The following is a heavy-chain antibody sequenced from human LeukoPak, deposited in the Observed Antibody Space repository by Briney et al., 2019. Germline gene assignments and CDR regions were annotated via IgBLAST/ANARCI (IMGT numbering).Heavy chain of an antibody. D-gene: IGHD6-19*01. Sequence: GESLKISCKGSGYSFISYWIGWVRQMPGKGLEWMGIIYPGDSETRYSPSFQGQVTISADKSISTAYLQGSSLKASDTAMYYCARQVAVAAWEYWGQGTLVTVSS. CDR3: ARQVAVAAWEY. CDR1: GYSFISYW. CDR2: IYPGDSET. V-gene: IGHV5-51*01. J-gene: IGHJ4*02.